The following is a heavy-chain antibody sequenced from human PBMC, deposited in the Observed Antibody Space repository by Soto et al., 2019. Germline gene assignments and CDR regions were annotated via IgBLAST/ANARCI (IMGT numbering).Heavy chain of an antibody. CDR2: INTDGSST. CDR3: ARDFGTGNYRYFQH. Sequence: HGGSLRLSCAASGFTFSSYSMDWVRQAPGKGLVWVSRINTDGSSTNYADSVKGRFTISRDNAKNTLYLQMNSLRAEDTAVYYCARDFGTGNYRYFQHWGQGTLVTVSS. V-gene: IGHV3-74*01. J-gene: IGHJ1*01. CDR1: GFTFSSYS. D-gene: IGHD3-22*01.